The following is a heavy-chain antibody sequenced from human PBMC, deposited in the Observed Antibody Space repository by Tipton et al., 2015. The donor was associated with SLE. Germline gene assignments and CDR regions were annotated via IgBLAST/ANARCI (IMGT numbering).Heavy chain of an antibody. J-gene: IGHJ4*02. CDR1: GFTFSSHA. V-gene: IGHV3-23*01. D-gene: IGHD3-22*01. CDR3: AGDSSAYYWDY. Sequence: SLRLSCAASGFTFSSHAMHWVRQAPGKGLEWVSAISGSGGSTYYADSVKGRFTISRDNSKNTLYLQMNSLRAEDTAVYYCAGDSSAYYWDYWGQGTLVTVSS. CDR2: ISGSGGST.